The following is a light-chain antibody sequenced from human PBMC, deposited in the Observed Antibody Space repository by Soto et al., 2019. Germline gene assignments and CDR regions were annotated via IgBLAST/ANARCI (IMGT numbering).Light chain of an antibody. V-gene: IGLV1-44*01. CDR2: DN. J-gene: IGLJ2*01. CDR3: AAWDASLNGVV. CDR1: SSNIGSNP. Sequence: QSVLTQPPSASGTPGLRVTFSCSGSSSNIGSNPVSWYQLLPGTAPKLLIYDNERPSGVPDRFSVSKSGTSAALAISGLHSDDEADYYCAAWDASLNGVVFGGGTKLTVL.